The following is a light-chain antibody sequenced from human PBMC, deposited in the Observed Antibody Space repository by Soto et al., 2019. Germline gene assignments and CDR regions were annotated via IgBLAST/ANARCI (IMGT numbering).Light chain of an antibody. CDR2: GAS. J-gene: IGKJ2*01. V-gene: IGKV3-20*01. CDR3: QQYGSSPLT. CDR1: QSVSSSY. Sequence: EIVVTQSPGTLSLSPGERATLSCRASQSVSSSYLAWYQQKPGQAPRLLIYGASSRATGIPDRFSGSGSGTDFNLTISRLEPEDFAVYSCQQYGSSPLTFGQGTKLEIK.